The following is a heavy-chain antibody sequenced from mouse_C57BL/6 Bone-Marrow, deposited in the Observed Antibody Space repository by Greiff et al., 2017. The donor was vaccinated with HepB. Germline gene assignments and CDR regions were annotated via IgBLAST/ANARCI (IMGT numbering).Heavy chain of an antibody. CDR2: IYPGDGDT. Sequence: QVQLQQSGPELVKPGASVKISCKASGYAFSSSWMNWVKQRPGKGLEWIGRIYPGDGDTNYNGKFKGKATLTADKSSSTAYMQLSSLTSEDSAVYFCARVYDYDGYWGQGTTLTVSS. CDR1: GYAFSSSW. V-gene: IGHV1-82*01. CDR3: ARVYDYDGY. J-gene: IGHJ2*01. D-gene: IGHD2-4*01.